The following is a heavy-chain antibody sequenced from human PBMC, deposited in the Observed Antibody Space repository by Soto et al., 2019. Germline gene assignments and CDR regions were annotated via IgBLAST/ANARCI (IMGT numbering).Heavy chain of an antibody. Sequence: VQLVESGGGLVQPGGSLRLSCAASGFTFSSYEMNWVRQAPGKGLEWVAVISYDGSNKYYADSVKGRFTISRDNSKNTLYLQMNSLRAEDTAVYYCASLVVVITTDAFDIWGQGTMVTVSS. CDR1: GFTFSSYE. J-gene: IGHJ3*02. V-gene: IGHV3-30*03. CDR2: ISYDGSNK. CDR3: ASLVVVITTDAFDI. D-gene: IGHD3-22*01.